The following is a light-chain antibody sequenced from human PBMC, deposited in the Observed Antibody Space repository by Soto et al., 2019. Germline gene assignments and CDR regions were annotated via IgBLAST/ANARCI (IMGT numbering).Light chain of an antibody. CDR2: GAS. J-gene: IGKJ4*01. CDR3: QQYDDWLRLT. Sequence: EVGRTQSQATLSVSPGEGATLSWRSSQSVSSNLAWYQQKPGQAPRLLIFGASYRATGIPARFSGSGSGTEFNLTISSLQSEDFAVYFCQQYDDWLRLTFGGGTKVAIK. V-gene: IGKV3D-15*01. CDR1: QSVSSN.